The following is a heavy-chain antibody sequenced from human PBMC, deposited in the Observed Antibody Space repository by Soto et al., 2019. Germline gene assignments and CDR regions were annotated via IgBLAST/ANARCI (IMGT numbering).Heavy chain of an antibody. CDR2: INPNSGGT. Sequence: ASVKVSCKASGYTFAGYYRHWVRQAPGQGLEWMGWINPNSGGTNYAQKFQGWVTMTRDTSISTAYMELSRLRSDDTAVYYCARVRTQQLASDAFDIWGQGTMVTVSS. CDR3: ARVRTQQLASDAFDI. J-gene: IGHJ3*02. D-gene: IGHD6-13*01. V-gene: IGHV1-2*04. CDR1: GYTFAGYY.